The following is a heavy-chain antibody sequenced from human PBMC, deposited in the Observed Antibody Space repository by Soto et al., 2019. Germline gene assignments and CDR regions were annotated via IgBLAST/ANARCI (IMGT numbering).Heavy chain of an antibody. V-gene: IGHV4-31*03. D-gene: IGHD1-1*01. CDR2: IDRSGST. J-gene: IGHJ6*02. CDR3: ARDSGGNSENYYGLDV. CDR1: GVSVSSGDYY. Sequence: QVQLQESGPGLVKPSQTLSLSCNVYGVSVSSGDYYWSWIRQHAGGGLEWIGYIDRSGSTYYKPSLRGRVIMSVDTSTNQIYLRLLSVTAADTAMYYCARDSGGNSENYYGLDVWGHGTTVTGSS.